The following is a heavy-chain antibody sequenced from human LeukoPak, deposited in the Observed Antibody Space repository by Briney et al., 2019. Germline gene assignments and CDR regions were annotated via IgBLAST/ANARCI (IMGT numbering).Heavy chain of an antibody. J-gene: IGHJ4*02. CDR3: ARDGRGVIAY. D-gene: IGHD3-10*01. CDR2: ISGCTNTK. CDR1: GFTFSINV. V-gene: IGHV3-48*04. Sequence: GGSLRLSCAASGFTFSINVMIWVRQAPGKGLEWVSYISGCTNTKYYADSVKGRFTISRDNAKNSLYLQMNSLRAEDTAVYYCARDGRGVIAYWGQGTLVTVSS.